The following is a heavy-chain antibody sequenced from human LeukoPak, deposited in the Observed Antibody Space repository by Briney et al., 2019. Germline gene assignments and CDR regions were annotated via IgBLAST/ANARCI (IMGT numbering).Heavy chain of an antibody. Sequence: GGSLRLSCAASGFTFDDYTMHWVRQAPGKGLEWVSLISWDGGSTYYADSVKGRFTISRDNSKNSPYLQMNSLRTEDTALYYCAKDAGYCSGGSCYDIFDYWGQGTLVTVSS. J-gene: IGHJ4*02. V-gene: IGHV3-43*01. CDR1: GFTFDDYT. CDR2: ISWDGGST. D-gene: IGHD2-15*01. CDR3: AKDAGYCSGGSCYDIFDY.